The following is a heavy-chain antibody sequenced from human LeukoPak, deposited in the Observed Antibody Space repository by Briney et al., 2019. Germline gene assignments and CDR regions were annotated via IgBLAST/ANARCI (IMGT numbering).Heavy chain of an antibody. D-gene: IGHD7-27*01. V-gene: IGHV4-61*01. CDR1: GGSVRSDSYY. J-gene: IGHJ4*02. CDR3: ARETPGAGHFDY. Sequence: PSETLSLTCTVSGGSVRSDSYYWMWIRQPPGKGLEWIGYIYYSGGTHYNPSLKSRVTMLVDTSKNQFSLKLTAVTAADTAVYYCARETPGAGHFDYWGQGSLVTVSS. CDR2: IYYSGGT.